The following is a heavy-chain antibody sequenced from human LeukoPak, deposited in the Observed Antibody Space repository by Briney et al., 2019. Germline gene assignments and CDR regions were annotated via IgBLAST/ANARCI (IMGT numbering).Heavy chain of an antibody. CDR1: GASIRSGNYH. CDR2: LSSSGIP. V-gene: IGHV4-39*01. CDR3: SRVSSRRFDY. J-gene: IGHJ4*02. Sequence: SETLSLTCAVSGASIRSGNYHWAWIRQPPGKGLEWIGSLSSSGIPIYSASLNSRITVFADTSENKFFLNLRSVTAADTAVYYCSRVSSRRFDYWGQGNLVTVSS.